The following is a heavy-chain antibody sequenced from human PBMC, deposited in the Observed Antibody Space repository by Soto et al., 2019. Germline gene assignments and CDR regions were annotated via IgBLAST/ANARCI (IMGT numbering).Heavy chain of an antibody. CDR3: AICYPSPLAAHGFDP. J-gene: IGHJ5*02. V-gene: IGHV1-3*01. CDR2: INAGNGNT. D-gene: IGHD6-6*01. Sequence: ASVKVSCKASGYTFTSYAMHWGRQAPGQRLEWMGWINAGNGNTKYSQKFQGRVTITRDTSASTTYMELSSLRSEDTAVYYCAICYPSPLAAHGFDPWGQGTLVTVSS. CDR1: GYTFTSYA.